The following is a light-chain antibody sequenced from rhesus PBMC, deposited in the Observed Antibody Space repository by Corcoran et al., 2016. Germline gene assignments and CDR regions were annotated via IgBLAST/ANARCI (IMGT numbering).Light chain of an antibody. J-gene: IGKJ1*01. CDR3: QQYNSAPPT. CDR2: QAS. CDR1: QGISSW. Sequence: DIQMTQSPSSLSASVGDTVTITCRASQGISSWLAWYQQKPGNAPKPLIYQASSLETGVPSRFSGSGSGTDVTLTIGSLQPEDFATYYCQQYNSAPPTFGQETKVEIK. V-gene: IGKV1-16*01.